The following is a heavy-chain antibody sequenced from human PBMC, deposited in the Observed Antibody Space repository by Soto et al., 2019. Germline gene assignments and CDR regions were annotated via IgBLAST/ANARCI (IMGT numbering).Heavy chain of an antibody. V-gene: IGHV4-31*02. CDR1: GGPFPNGGYY. D-gene: IGHD3-16*01. CDR2: THYSGDT. CDR3: ARGDSQVSSVFDY. J-gene: IGHJ4*02. Sequence: PSETLSLTXTVSGGPFPNGGYYWSWIRQEPGKGLEWIGYTHYSGDTSYNPSLRSRVTISTDTSKTQFSLRLRSVTSADTAVYYCARGDSQVSSVFDYWGQGMLVTVSS.